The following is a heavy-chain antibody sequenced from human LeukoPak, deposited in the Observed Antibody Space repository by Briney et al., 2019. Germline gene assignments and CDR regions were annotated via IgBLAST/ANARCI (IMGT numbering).Heavy chain of an antibody. CDR3: ARLDYDSSVYHPYNWFDP. V-gene: IGHV3-48*01. D-gene: IGHD3-22*01. Sequence: GGSLRLSCAASGFTFSNYSMNWVRQAPGKGLEWVSYISRSSTTIYYADSVKGRFTISRDNAKNSLYLQMNSLRAEDTALYYCARLDYDSSVYHPYNWFDPWGQGILVTVSS. CDR1: GFTFSNYS. J-gene: IGHJ5*02. CDR2: ISRSSTTI.